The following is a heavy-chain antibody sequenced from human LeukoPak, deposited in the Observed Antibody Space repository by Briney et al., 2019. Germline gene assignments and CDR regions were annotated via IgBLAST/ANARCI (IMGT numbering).Heavy chain of an antibody. J-gene: IGHJ4*02. CDR3: ARVHIVVVTAIGFDY. V-gene: IGHV1-18*01. D-gene: IGHD2-21*02. CDR2: ISAYNGNT. Sequence: GESLKISCKGSGYSFTSYGISWVRQAPGQGLEWMGWISAYNGNTNYAQKLQGRVTMTTDTSTSTAYMELRSLRSDGTAVYYCARVHIVVVTAIGFDYWGQGTLVTVSS. CDR1: GYSFTSYG.